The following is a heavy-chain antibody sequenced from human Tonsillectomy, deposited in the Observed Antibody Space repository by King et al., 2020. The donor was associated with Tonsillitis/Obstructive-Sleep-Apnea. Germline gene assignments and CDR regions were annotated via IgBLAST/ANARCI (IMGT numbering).Heavy chain of an antibody. V-gene: IGHV4-34*01. D-gene: IGHD3-10*01. J-gene: IGHJ6*03. CDR3: ARGPGRLYYYYYMDV. CDR2: INHSGST. CDR1: GGSFSGYC. Sequence: VQLPQWGAGLLKSSETLSLTCAVYGGSFSGYCWTWIRQLPGKGLEWIGEINHSGSTNYNPSLKSRVTISVDTSKNQFSLKLSSVTAADTAVYYCARGPGRLYYYYYMDVWGKGTTVAVSS.